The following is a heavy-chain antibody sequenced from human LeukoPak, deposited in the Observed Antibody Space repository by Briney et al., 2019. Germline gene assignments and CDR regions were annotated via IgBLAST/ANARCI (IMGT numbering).Heavy chain of an antibody. V-gene: IGHV1-69*05. D-gene: IGHD2-2*02. J-gene: IGHJ6*03. CDR2: IIPIFGTA. CDR1: AGTFSSYA. CDR3: ASSPHCSSTSCYTLYYYYYMDV. Sequence: SVKVSCKASAGTFSSYAISWVRQAPGQGLEWMGGIIPIFGTANYAQKFQGRVTITTDESTSTAYMELSSLRSEDMAVYYCASSPHCSSTSCYTLYYYYYMDVWGKGTTVTVSS.